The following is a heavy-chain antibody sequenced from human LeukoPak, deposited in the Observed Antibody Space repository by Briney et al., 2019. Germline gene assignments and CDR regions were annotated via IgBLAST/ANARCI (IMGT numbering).Heavy chain of an antibody. CDR2: IYTDGST. Sequence: SETLSLTCTVSGGSISSDYWSWIRQPPGRGLEWIGYIYTDGSTNYNPSLKSRVTISVDTSKNQFALKLSSVTAADTAVYYCAKSYYDYSTYYSYYFNLWGQGALVIVSS. CDR1: GGSISSDY. CDR3: AKSYYDYSTYYSYYFNL. D-gene: IGHD3-22*01. V-gene: IGHV4-4*09. J-gene: IGHJ4*02.